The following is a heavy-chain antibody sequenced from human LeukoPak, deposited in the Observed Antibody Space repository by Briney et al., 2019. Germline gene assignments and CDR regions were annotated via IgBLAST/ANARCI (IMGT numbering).Heavy chain of an antibody. Sequence: ASVKVSCKASGYTFTSYDINWVRQATGQGLEWMGWMNPNSGGTNYAQKFQGRVTMTRDTSISTAYMELSRLRSDDTAVYYCARESSSSSFDYWGQGTLVTVSS. CDR2: MNPNSGGT. V-gene: IGHV1-2*02. D-gene: IGHD6-6*01. CDR3: ARESSSSSFDY. J-gene: IGHJ4*02. CDR1: GYTFTSYD.